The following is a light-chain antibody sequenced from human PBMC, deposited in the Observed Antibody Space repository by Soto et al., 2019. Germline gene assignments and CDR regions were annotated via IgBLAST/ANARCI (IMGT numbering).Light chain of an antibody. J-gene: IGKJ2*01. Sequence: EIVLTQSPGTLSLSPGERATLSCRASQSVSSAYLAWYQQIPGQAPRLLIYGASSRATGIPDRFSGSGSGTDFTLTISALEPADFAVYYCPKSGSSFYTFGQGTKLEIK. V-gene: IGKV3-20*01. CDR1: QSVSSAY. CDR3: PKSGSSFYT. CDR2: GAS.